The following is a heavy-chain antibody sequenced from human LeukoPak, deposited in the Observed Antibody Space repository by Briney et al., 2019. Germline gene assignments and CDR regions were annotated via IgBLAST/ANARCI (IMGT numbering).Heavy chain of an antibody. CDR2: MNPNSGNT. D-gene: IGHD2-21*02. J-gene: IGHJ3*02. Sequence: ASVKVSCKASGYTFTSYDINWVRQAPGQGLEWMGWMNPNSGNTGYAQKFQGRVTMTRNTSISTAYMELSSLRSEDTAVYYCACSVVVTAMANAFDIWGQGTMVTVSS. CDR3: ACSVVVTAMANAFDI. V-gene: IGHV1-8*01. CDR1: GYTFTSYD.